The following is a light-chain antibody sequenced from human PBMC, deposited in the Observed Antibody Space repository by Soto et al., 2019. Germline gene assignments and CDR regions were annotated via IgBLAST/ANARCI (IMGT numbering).Light chain of an antibody. CDR2: GAS. V-gene: IGKV3-15*01. Sequence: EIVMTQSPATLSVSPGEGATLSCRASQSISSNLAWYQQKPGQAPKLLIYGASTRATGFPARFSGSGSGTDFPLTISSLQSEDFAVYYCQQYNDWPLTFGGGTKVEIK. CDR3: QQYNDWPLT. J-gene: IGKJ4*01. CDR1: QSISSN.